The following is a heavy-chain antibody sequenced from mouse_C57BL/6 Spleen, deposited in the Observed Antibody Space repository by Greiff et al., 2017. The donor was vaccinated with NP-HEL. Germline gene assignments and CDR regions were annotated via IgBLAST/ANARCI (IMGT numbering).Heavy chain of an antibody. V-gene: IGHV1-64*01. D-gene: IGHD1-1*01. CDR2: IHPNSGST. Sequence: VQLQQPGAELVKPGASVKLSCKASGYTFTSYWMHWVKQRPGQGLEWIGMIHPNSGSTNYNEKFKSKATLTVDKSSSTAYMQLSSLTSEDSAVYYCARSWVSTTWYFDVWGTGTTVTVSS. CDR3: ARSWVSTTWYFDV. J-gene: IGHJ1*03. CDR1: GYTFTSYW.